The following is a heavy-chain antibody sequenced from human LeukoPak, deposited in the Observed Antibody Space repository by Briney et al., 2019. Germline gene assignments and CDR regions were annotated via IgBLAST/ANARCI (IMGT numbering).Heavy chain of an antibody. V-gene: IGHV3-43D*03. CDR2: ISWDGGST. CDR3: AKITVEWESRITMVRGVRQSDY. J-gene: IGHJ4*02. Sequence: PGGSLRLSCAASGFTFDDYAMHWVRQAPGKGLEWVSLISWDGGSTYYADSVKGRFTISRDNSENSLYLQMNSLRTEDTALYYCAKITVEWESRITMVRGVRQSDYWGQGTLVTVSS. D-gene: IGHD3-10*01. CDR1: GFTFDDYA.